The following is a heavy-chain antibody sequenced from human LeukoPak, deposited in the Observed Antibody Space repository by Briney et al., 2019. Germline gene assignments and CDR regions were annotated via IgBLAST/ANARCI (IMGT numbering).Heavy chain of an antibody. Sequence: SETLSLTCAVYGGSFSGYYWSWIRQPPGKGLEWIGEINHSGSTNYNPSLKSRVTISIDTSKNQFSLKLSSVTAADTAVYYCARGRPLDPWGQGTLVTVSS. CDR1: GGSFSGYY. J-gene: IGHJ5*02. CDR3: ARGRPLDP. CDR2: INHSGST. V-gene: IGHV4-34*01.